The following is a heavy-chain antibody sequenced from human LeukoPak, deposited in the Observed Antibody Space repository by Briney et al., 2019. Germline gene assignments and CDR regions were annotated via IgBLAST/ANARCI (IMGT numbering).Heavy chain of an antibody. V-gene: IGHV3-7*03. CDR2: TNQDGSQK. D-gene: IGHD7-27*01. J-gene: IGHJ4*02. Sequence: GGSLRLSCAASGFTFSSYGMNWIRQAPGKGLEWVANTNQDGSQKYYVDSVRGRFTISRDNAEKLFYLQINSLRVEDTAIYYCAAWGSGNYWGQGTLVTVSS. CDR1: GFTFSSYG. CDR3: AAWGSGNY.